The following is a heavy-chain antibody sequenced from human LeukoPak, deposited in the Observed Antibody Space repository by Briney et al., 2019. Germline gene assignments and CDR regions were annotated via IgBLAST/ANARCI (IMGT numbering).Heavy chain of an antibody. D-gene: IGHD3-22*01. CDR1: GFTFSSYS. J-gene: IGHJ4*02. CDR2: ISSSSSYI. CDR3: ARDESPYYYDSSGYYNY. V-gene: IGHV3-21*01. Sequence: GGSLRLSCAASGFTFSSYSMNWVRQAPGKGLEWVSSISSSSSYIYYADSVKGRFTISRDNAKNSLYLQMNSLRAEDTAVYYCARDESPYYYDSSGYYNYWGQGTLVTVSS.